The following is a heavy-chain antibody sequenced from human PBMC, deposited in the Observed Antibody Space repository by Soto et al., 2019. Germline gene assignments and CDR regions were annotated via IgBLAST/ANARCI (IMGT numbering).Heavy chain of an antibody. CDR3: ARGYCSGGSCRRVDAFDI. Sequence: QVQLVQSGAEVKKPGSSVKVSCKASGGTFSSYTISWVRRAPGQGLEWMGRIIPILGIANYAQKFQGRVTITADKSTSTAYMELSSLRSEDTAVYYCARGYCSGGSCRRVDAFDIWGQGTMVTVSS. CDR2: IIPILGIA. D-gene: IGHD2-15*01. CDR1: GGTFSSYT. V-gene: IGHV1-69*02. J-gene: IGHJ3*02.